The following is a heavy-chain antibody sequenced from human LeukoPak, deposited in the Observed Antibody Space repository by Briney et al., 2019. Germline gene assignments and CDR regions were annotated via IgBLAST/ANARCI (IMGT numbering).Heavy chain of an antibody. Sequence: PGGSLRLSCAASGFTFSSYGMHWVRQAPGKGLEWVAVISYDGSNKYYADSVKGRFTISRDNAYNSLYLQMNSLRAEDTALYYCAKSRGRGYLSGDDAFDIWGQGTEVTVSS. J-gene: IGHJ3*02. V-gene: IGHV3-30*18. D-gene: IGHD3-22*01. CDR2: ISYDGSNK. CDR1: GFTFSSYG. CDR3: AKSRGRGYLSGDDAFDI.